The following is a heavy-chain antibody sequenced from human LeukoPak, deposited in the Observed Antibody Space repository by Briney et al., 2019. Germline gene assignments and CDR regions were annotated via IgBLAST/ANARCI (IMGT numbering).Heavy chain of an antibody. D-gene: IGHD1-1*01. J-gene: IGHJ6*02. CDR2: IWYDGSNK. CDR3: AKGRYNWNAHDYYGMDV. Sequence: GGSLRLSCAASGFTFSSYGMHWVRQAPGKGLEWVAVIWYDGSNKYYADSVKGRFTISRDNSKNTLYLQMNSLRAEDTAVYYCAKGRYNWNAHDYYGMDVWGQGTTVTVSS. V-gene: IGHV3-30*02. CDR1: GFTFSSYG.